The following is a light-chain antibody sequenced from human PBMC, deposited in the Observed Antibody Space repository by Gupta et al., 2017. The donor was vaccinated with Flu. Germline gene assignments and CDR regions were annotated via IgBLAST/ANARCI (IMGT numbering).Light chain of an antibody. V-gene: IGKV1-39*01. J-gene: IGKJ1*01. CDR2: GAS. CDR3: QQSDSAPWT. CDR1: QSINSY. Sequence: DSQIAHSPSSLSASVGDRVTITCRASQSINSYLNWYQQKPGKAPKVLIYGASSLQSGVPSRFSGSASGTDFTLTISVLQPEDFATYHCQQSDSAPWTFGQGTKVEVK.